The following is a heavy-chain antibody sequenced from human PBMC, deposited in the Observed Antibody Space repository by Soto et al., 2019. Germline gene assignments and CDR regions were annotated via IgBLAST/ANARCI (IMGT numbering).Heavy chain of an antibody. CDR2: IYSGGST. CDR1: GFTVSSNY. CDR3: ASIVVVPAASFDY. Sequence: GESLKISCAASGFTVSSNYMSWVRQAPGKGLEWVSVIYSGGSTYYADSVKGRFTISRDNSKNTLYLQMNSLRAEDTAVYYCASIVVVPAASFDYWGQGTLVTVSS. D-gene: IGHD2-2*01. J-gene: IGHJ4*02. V-gene: IGHV3-66*01.